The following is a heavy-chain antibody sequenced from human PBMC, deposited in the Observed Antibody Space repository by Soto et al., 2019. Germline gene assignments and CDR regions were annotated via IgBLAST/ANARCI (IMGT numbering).Heavy chain of an antibody. CDR3: AKDQSAIVRSGSGMDV. D-gene: IGHD3-3*01. Sequence: PGGSLRLSCAASGLTFRNFVMHWVRQAPGKGPEWVAVISYAGNTIYYADSARGRFTISRDNSGNTLYLEMSSLRGEDTAVYYCAKDQSAIVRSGSGMDVWGDWTPVTFSS. CDR1: GLTFRNFV. CDR2: ISYAGNTI. J-gene: IGHJ6*04. V-gene: IGHV3-30*18.